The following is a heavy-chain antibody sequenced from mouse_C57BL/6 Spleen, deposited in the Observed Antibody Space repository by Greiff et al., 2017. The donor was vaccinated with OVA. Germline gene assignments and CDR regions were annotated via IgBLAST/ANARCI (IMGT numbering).Heavy chain of an antibody. CDR3: AAHSNYYAMDY. CDR1: GYTFTSYW. J-gene: IGHJ4*01. V-gene: IGHV1-64*01. Sequence: VQLQESGAELVKPGASVKVSCKASGYTFTSYWMHWVKQRPGQGLEWIGMIHPNSGSTNYNEKFKSKATLTVDKSSSTAYMQLSSLTSADSAVYYCAAHSNYYAMDYWGQGTSVTVSS. D-gene: IGHD2-5*01. CDR2: IHPNSGST.